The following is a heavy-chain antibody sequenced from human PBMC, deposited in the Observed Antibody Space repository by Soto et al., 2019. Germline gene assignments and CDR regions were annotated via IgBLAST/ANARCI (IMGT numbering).Heavy chain of an antibody. Sequence: QVQLQESGPGLVKPSQTLSLTCTVSGGSISSGGYYWSWIRQHPGKGLEWIGYIYYSGSTYYNPSLKSRVTISXDTXKNXXSLKLSSVTAADTAVYYCARAGSPGIPTWGQGTLVTVSS. CDR1: GGSISSGGYY. CDR3: ARAGSPGIPT. J-gene: IGHJ5*02. D-gene: IGHD2-15*01. V-gene: IGHV4-31*03. CDR2: IYYSGST.